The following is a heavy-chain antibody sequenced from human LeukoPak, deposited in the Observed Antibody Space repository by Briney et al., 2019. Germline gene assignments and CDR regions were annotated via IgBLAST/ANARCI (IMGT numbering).Heavy chain of an antibody. CDR2: INLNNGGT. D-gene: IGHD6-19*01. CDR1: GYTFTGYY. CDR3: AKEGSSGWVPNY. Sequence: ASVKVSCKASGYTFTGYYMHWVRQAPGQGLEWMGWINLNNGGTNYAQKFQGRVTMTRDTSISTAYMELSRLRSDDTAVYYCAKEGSSGWVPNYWGQGTLVTVSS. J-gene: IGHJ4*02. V-gene: IGHV1-2*02.